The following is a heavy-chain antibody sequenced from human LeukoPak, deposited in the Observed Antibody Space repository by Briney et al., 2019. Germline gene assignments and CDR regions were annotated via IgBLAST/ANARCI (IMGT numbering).Heavy chain of an antibody. CDR2: IYYSGST. V-gene: IGHV4-59*01. CDR3: ARERSRNWNYGAFDI. J-gene: IGHJ3*02. CDR1: GGSISSYY. D-gene: IGHD1-7*01. Sequence: SETLSLTCTVSGGSISSYYWSWIRQPPGKGLEWIGYIYYSGSTNYNPSLKSRVTISVDKSKNQFSLKLSSVTAADTAVYYGARERSRNWNYGAFDIWGQGTMVTVSS.